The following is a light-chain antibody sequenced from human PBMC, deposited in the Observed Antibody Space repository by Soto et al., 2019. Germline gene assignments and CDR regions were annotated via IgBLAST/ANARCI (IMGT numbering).Light chain of an antibody. Sequence: QSALTQPASVSGSPGQSITIACTGTSSDVGGYNYVSWYQQHPGKAPKLMIYEVSNRLSGVSNRFSGSKSANTASLTISGLQAEDEADYYCISYTSTSTMVFGGGTKLTVL. CDR2: EVS. CDR3: ISYTSTSTMV. V-gene: IGLV2-14*03. CDR1: SSDVGGYNY. J-gene: IGLJ2*01.